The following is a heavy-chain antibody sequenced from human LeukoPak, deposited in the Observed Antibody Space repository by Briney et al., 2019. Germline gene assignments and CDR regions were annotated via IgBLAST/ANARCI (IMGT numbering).Heavy chain of an antibody. D-gene: IGHD3-10*01. Sequence: GGSLRLSCAAPGFTFSSHWMHWVRQAPEKGLVGVAHINADGSGTYYADSVKGRFTISRDNSKNTLYLQMNSLRAEDTAVCYCAKPQLTRFREYAFDIWGQGTMVTVSS. J-gene: IGHJ3*02. CDR1: GFTFSSHW. V-gene: IGHV3-74*01. CDR2: INADGSGT. CDR3: AKPQLTRFREYAFDI.